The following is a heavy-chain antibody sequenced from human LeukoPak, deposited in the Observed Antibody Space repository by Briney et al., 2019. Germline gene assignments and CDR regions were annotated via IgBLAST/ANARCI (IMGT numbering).Heavy chain of an antibody. J-gene: IGHJ4*02. CDR3: ARTPGSYSSSFDY. D-gene: IGHD1-26*01. CDR2: INPSGGST. CDR1: GYTFTSYY. Sequence: SVKVSCKASGYTFTSYYMHWVRQAPGQGLEWMGIINPSGGSTSYAQQFQDRVTMTRDTSARTVYLELSGLRSEDRAVYYFARTPGSYSSSFDYWGQRPLDTVPS. V-gene: IGHV1-46*01.